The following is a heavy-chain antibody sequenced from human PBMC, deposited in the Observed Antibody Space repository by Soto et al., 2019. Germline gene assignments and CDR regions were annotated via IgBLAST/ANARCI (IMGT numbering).Heavy chain of an antibody. CDR1: GGTFSSYT. V-gene: IGHV1-69*02. CDR2: IIPILGIA. Sequence: QVQLVQSGAEVKKPGSSVKVSCKASGGTFSSYTISWVRQAPGQGLEWMGRIIPILGIANYAQKFQGRVTITADKSTSTAYMELSSLRSEDTAVYYGARYRGESSSWWDYWGQGTLVTVSS. J-gene: IGHJ4*02. CDR3: ARYRGESSSWWDY. D-gene: IGHD6-13*01.